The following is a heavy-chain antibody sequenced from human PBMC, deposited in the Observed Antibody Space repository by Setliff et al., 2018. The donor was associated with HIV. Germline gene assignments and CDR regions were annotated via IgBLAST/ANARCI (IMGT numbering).Heavy chain of an antibody. D-gene: IGHD3-3*01. CDR2: VYYSGST. V-gene: IGHV4-59*01. CDR1: GGSISSYY. J-gene: IGHJ6*03. Sequence: SETLSLTCTVSGGSISSYYWSWIRQPPGKGLEWIGYVYYSGSTNYNPSLKSRVTISVDTSKNQFSLKLNSVTAADTAVYYCARSPPTTFWSGYTYYYYMDVWGKGTTVTVSS. CDR3: ARSPPTTFWSGYTYYYYMDV.